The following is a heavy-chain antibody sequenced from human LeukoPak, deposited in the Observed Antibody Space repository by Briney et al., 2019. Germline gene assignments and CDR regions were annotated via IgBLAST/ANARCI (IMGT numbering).Heavy chain of an antibody. CDR3: AKAGGLSSGWY. J-gene: IGHJ4*02. V-gene: IGHV3-64*01. D-gene: IGHD6-19*01. CDR2: ISSNGGST. CDR1: GFTFSSYA. Sequence: GGSLRLSCAASGFTFSSYAMHWVRQAPGKGLEYVSAISSNGGSTYYANSVKGRFTISRDNSKNTLYLQMGSLRAEDTAVYYCAKAGGLSSGWYWGQGTLVTISS.